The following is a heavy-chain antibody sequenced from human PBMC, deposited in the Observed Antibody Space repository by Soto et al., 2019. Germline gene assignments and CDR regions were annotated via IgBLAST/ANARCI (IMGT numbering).Heavy chain of an antibody. V-gene: IGHV3-23*01. J-gene: IGHJ4*02. CDR2: ISGSGGST. Sequence: GGSLRLSCAASGFTFSSYAMSWVRQAPGKGLEWVSAISGSGGSTYYADSVKGRFTISRDNSKNTLYLQMNSLRAEDTAVYYCAKDTYPRITIFGVVTTESDYWGQGTLVTVSS. D-gene: IGHD3-3*01. CDR1: GFTFSSYA. CDR3: AKDTYPRITIFGVVTTESDY.